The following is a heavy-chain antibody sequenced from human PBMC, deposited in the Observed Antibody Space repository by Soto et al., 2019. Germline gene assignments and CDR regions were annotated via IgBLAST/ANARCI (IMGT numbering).Heavy chain of an antibody. J-gene: IGHJ4*02. CDR1: GFSFSSYE. CDR3: ATSPDSFYGGNAWSVY. CDR2: ISRSGSTT. V-gene: IGHV3-48*03. D-gene: IGHD4-17*01. Sequence: GGAVRGSCVASGFSFSSYEMNWVRQAPGKGLEWISYISRSGSTTYYADSVKGRFTISRDTAKNSLYLQMNSLRAEDTAIYFCATSPDSFYGGNAWSVYWGQGTL.